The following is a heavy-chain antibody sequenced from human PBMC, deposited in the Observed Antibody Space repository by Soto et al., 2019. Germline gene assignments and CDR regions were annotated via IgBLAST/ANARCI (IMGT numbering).Heavy chain of an antibody. CDR2: IFPILDTP. J-gene: IGHJ4*01. V-gene: IGHV1-69*13. Sequence: GASVKVSCKASGGTFSSYAISWVRQAPGQGLEWMGGIFPILDTPKYAQRFQGRVTITADESTTSAYMELNSLRSEDTAVYYCATSGIDGYNSHFDYWGHGTLVTVSS. D-gene: IGHD6-13*01. CDR3: ATSGIDGYNSHFDY. CDR1: GGTFSSYA.